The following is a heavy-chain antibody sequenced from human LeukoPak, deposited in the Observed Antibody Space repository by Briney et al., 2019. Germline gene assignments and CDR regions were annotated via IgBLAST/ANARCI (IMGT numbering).Heavy chain of an antibody. D-gene: IGHD3-22*01. J-gene: IGHJ4*02. CDR3: ARGQYYYDSSGESYFDY. CDR1: GYTFTGYY. V-gene: IGHV1-46*01. CDR2: INPSGGST. Sequence: ASVKVSCKASGYTFTGYYMHWVRQAPGQGLEWMGIINPSGGSTSYAQKFQGRVTMTRDTSTSTVYMELSSLRSEDTAVFYCARGQYYYDSSGESYFDYWGQGTLVTVSS.